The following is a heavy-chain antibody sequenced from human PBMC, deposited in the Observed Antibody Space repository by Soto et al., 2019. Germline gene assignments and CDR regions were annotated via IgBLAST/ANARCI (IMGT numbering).Heavy chain of an antibody. CDR2: ISAHNDNT. D-gene: IGHD3-3*01. CDR1: GYTFNTHG. J-gene: IGHJ6*03. V-gene: IGHV1-18*01. Sequence: QVQLVQSGAEVKKPGASVKVSCKASGYTFNTHGISWVRQAPGQGLEWMGWISAHNDNTNYAQKLQGRVTMTTDTSTNTAYMELRSLTSDDTAVYYCARGGLYISSYHYMDVWGKGTTVTVSS. CDR3: ARGGLYISSYHYMDV.